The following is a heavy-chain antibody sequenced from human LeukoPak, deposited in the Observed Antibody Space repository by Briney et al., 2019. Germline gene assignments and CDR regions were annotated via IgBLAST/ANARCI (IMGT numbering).Heavy chain of an antibody. J-gene: IGHJ6*03. D-gene: IGHD1-7*01. CDR1: GFTFSSYG. CDR2: IRYDGSNK. V-gene: IGHV3-30*02. CDR3: AKVPGTTRHYYYYMDV. Sequence: QPGGSLRLSCAASGFTFSSYGMHWVRQAPGKGLEWVAFIRYDGSNKYYADSVKGRFTISRDNSKNTLYQQMNSLRAEDTAVYYCAKVPGTTRHYYYYMDVWGKGTTVTVSS.